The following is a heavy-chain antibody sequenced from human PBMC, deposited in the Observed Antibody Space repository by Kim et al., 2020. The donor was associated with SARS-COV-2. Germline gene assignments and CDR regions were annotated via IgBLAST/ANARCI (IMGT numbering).Heavy chain of an antibody. J-gene: IGHJ6*02. D-gene: IGHD1-1*01. V-gene: IGHV3-74*01. CDR3: VKGRNYIYNLMDV. Sequence: HADSVRSRFTMSRDNGKHMVYLEMSSLGAEDTAVYFCVKGRNYIYNLMDVWGQGTTVTVSS.